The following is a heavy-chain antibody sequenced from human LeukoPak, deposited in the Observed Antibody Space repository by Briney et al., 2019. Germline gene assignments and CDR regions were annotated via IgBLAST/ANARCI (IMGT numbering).Heavy chain of an antibody. D-gene: IGHD6-25*01. V-gene: IGHV4-39*07. CDR3: ARQRARNYYYYMDV. Sequence: SETLSLTCIVSGGSISSSIYYWAWVRQPPGKGLEWIGTVFYNGATQYSPSLRSRVTISIDTSTNQFSLKLTSVTAADTALYYCARQRARNYYYYMDVWGKGTTVTVSS. J-gene: IGHJ6*03. CDR1: GGSISSSIYY. CDR2: VFYNGAT.